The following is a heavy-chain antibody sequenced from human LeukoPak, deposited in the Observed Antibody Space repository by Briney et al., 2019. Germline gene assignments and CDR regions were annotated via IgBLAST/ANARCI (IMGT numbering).Heavy chain of an antibody. V-gene: IGHV5-51*01. J-gene: IGHJ6*02. CDR1: GYSFTSYW. Sequence: GESLKISCKGSGYSFTSYWIGWVRQMPGKGLEWMGIIYPGDSDTRYSPSFQGQVTISADKSISTAYLQWSSLKASDTAMYYCARQGAVLRYFDWLDPYGMDVWGQGTTVTVSS. CDR3: ARQGAVLRYFDWLDPYGMDV. D-gene: IGHD3-9*01. CDR2: IYPGDSDT.